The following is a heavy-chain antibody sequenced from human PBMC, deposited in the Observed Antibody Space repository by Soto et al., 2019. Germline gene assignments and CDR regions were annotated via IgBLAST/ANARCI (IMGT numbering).Heavy chain of an antibody. CDR3: ARGPQPGVVIAGFGGMDV. CDR1: GGSISSYY. D-gene: IGHD3-3*01. Sequence: QVQLQESGPGLVKPSETLSLTCTVSGGSISSYYWSWIRQPQGKGLEGIGYIYYRGSTNYNPSLKRRVTISVDTSKNQFSLKLSSVTAADTAVYYCARGPQPGVVIAGFGGMDVWGQGTTVTVSS. J-gene: IGHJ6*02. V-gene: IGHV4-59*01. CDR2: IYYRGST.